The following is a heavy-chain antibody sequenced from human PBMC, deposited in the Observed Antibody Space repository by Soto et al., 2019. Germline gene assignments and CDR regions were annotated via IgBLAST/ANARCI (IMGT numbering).Heavy chain of an antibody. Sequence: SETLSLTCIVSGSSISSSGYYWGWIRQPPGKGLEWIASMYYNVGTYYNPSLKSRVTISVDTSANQFSLKLSSVTAADTAVYYCASGSDGSGYGPEYFQHWGQGTLVTVSS. V-gene: IGHV4-39*01. CDR3: ASGSDGSGYGPEYFQH. J-gene: IGHJ1*01. D-gene: IGHD3-22*01. CDR1: GSSISSSGYY. CDR2: MYYNVGT.